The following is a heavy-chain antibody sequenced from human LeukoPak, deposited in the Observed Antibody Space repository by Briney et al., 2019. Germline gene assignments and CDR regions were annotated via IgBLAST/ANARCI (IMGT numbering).Heavy chain of an antibody. D-gene: IGHD6-19*01. CDR2: IYSGGKT. J-gene: IGHJ4*02. Sequence: GGSLRLSCAASGFTVSSNYMNWVRQAPGKGLEWVSVIYSGGKTYYTDSVKGRFTISTDNSKNMLYLQMNSLRVEDTAVYYCARDDVAVAGADYWGQGTLVTVSS. CDR3: ARDDVAVAGADY. V-gene: IGHV3-53*01. CDR1: GFTVSSNY.